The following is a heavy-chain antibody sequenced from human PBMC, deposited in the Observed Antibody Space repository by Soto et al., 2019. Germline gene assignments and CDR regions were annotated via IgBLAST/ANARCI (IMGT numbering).Heavy chain of an antibody. CDR2: ITGTGGNT. CDR3: ARIRGYWYGLYV. Sequence: EVQLLESGGGLVQPGGSLRLSCAASGFPLSTYGMTWVRQAPGKGLEWVSAITGTGGNTYYVDSVKGRFTSSRDNSKNMLYLQVNSLRVEDTAVYYCARIRGYWYGLYVWGQGTTVTVSS. V-gene: IGHV3-23*01. J-gene: IGHJ6*02. CDR1: GFPLSTYG.